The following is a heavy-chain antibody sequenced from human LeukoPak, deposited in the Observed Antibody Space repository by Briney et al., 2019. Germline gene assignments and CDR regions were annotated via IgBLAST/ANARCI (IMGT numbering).Heavy chain of an antibody. J-gene: IGHJ4*02. D-gene: IGHD3-10*01. V-gene: IGHV3-23*01. CDR3: AKVVASYYYGSGSYYNPPNYFDY. Sequence: GGSLRLSCAASGFTVSSNYMSWVRQAPGKGLEWVSVISGTDGSAYYADSVKGRFTISRDNSKNTLYLQMNSLRAEDTAVYYCAKVVASYYYGSGSYYNPPNYFDYWGQGTLVTVSS. CDR2: ISGTDGSA. CDR1: GFTVSSNY.